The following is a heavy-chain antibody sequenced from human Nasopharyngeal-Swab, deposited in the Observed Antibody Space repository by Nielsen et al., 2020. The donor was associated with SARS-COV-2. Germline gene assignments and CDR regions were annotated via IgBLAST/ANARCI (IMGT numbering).Heavy chain of an antibody. Sequence: GGSLRLSCAASGFTFSSYSMNWVRQAPGKGLEWVSSISSSSSYIYYADSVKGRFTISRDNAKNSLYLQMNSLRAEDTAVYYCARGNQAVVVPAAPSDYMDVWGKGTTVTVSS. V-gene: IGHV3-21*01. D-gene: IGHD2-2*01. CDR1: GFTFSSYS. J-gene: IGHJ6*03. CDR2: ISSSSSYI. CDR3: ARGNQAVVVPAAPSDYMDV.